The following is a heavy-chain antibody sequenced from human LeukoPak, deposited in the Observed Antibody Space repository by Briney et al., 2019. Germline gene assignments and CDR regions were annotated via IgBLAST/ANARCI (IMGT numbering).Heavy chain of an antibody. CDR3: ARDPDCSGGSCYGRGYYFDY. J-gene: IGHJ4*02. V-gene: IGHV3-30-3*01. D-gene: IGHD2-15*01. CDR2: ISYDGSNK. Sequence: SGGSLRLSCAASGFTFSSYAMHWVRQAPGKGLEWVAVISYDGSNKYYADSVKGRFTISRDNSKNTLYLQMNSLRAEDTAVYYCARDPDCSGGSCYGRGYYFDYWGQGTLVTVSS. CDR1: GFTFSSYA.